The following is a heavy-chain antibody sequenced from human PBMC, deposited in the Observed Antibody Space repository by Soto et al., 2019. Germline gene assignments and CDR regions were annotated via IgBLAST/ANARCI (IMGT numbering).Heavy chain of an antibody. Sequence: VQLVESGGGLVQPGGSLRLSCAASGFSFSSYWMHWVRHAPGKGLVWVSRINSDGSSTTYADSVKGQFTISRDNAKNTLYLQMNSLTPEDTAVYYCAKGVPAATRYFQHWGQGTLVTVSS. J-gene: IGHJ1*01. D-gene: IGHD2-2*01. CDR2: INSDGSST. CDR3: AKGVPAATRYFQH. V-gene: IGHV3-74*01. CDR1: GFSFSSYW.